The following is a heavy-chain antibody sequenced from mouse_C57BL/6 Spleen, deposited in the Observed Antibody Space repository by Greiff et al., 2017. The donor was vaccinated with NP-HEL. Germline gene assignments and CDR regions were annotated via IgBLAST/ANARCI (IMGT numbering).Heavy chain of an antibody. CDR1: GFTFSSYA. CDR2: ISSGGDYI. V-gene: IGHV5-9-1*02. J-gene: IGHJ1*03. Sequence: EVKLMESGEGLVKPGGSLKLSCAASGFTFSSYAMSWVRQTPEKRLEWVAYISSGGDYIYYADTVKGRFTISRDNARNTLYLQMSSLKSEDTAMYYCTREGIWFDVWGTGTTVTVSS. CDR3: TREGIWFDV.